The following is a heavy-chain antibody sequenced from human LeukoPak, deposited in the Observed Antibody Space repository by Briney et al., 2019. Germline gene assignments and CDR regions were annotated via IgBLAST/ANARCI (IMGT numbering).Heavy chain of an antibody. D-gene: IGHD1-1*01. CDR1: GLTFSTYP. CDR2: ISDDGSNK. V-gene: IGHV3-30*04. J-gene: IGHJ6*04. Sequence: PGGSLRLSCAASGLTFSTYPMHWVRQAPGKGLEGVAVISDDGSNKYYADSVKGRFTISRDNSKNTLYLQMNSLRAEDTAVYYCARPRLTYYSYGMDVWGKGTTVTVSS. CDR3: ARPRLTYYSYGMDV.